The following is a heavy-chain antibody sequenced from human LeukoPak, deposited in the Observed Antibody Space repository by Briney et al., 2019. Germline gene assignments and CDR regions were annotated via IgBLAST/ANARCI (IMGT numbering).Heavy chain of an antibody. D-gene: IGHD6-19*01. CDR1: GYTFTGYY. J-gene: IGHJ1*01. V-gene: IGHV1-2*02. CDR3: ARVHDSSGWEYFQH. CDR2: INPNSGGT. Sequence: EASVKVSCKASGYTFTGYYMHWVRQAPGQGLEWMGWINPNSGGTNYAQKFQGRVTMTRDTSISTAYMELSRLRSDDTAVYYCARVHDSSGWEYFQHWGQGTLVTVSS.